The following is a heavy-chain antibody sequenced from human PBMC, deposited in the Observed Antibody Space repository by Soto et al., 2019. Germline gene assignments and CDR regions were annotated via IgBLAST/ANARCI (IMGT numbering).Heavy chain of an antibody. CDR3: TTWMTAHFDY. J-gene: IGHJ4*02. Sequence: LRLSCAASGFTFSSYTLNWVRRAPGKGLEWVATSSDRRTGNTHYSDSVRGRFTLSRDYSRNMLFLQMDSLRADDTARYYCTTWMTAHFDYWGRGTQVTVSS. CDR1: GFTFSSYT. D-gene: IGHD2-21*02. CDR2: SSDRRTGNT. V-gene: IGHV3-23*01.